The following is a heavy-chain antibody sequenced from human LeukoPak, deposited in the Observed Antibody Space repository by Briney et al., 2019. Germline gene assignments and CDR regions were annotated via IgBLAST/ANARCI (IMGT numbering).Heavy chain of an antibody. CDR3: ASTGYYDSSGSFDY. CDR2: IYYSGST. V-gene: IGHV4-59*08. J-gene: IGHJ4*02. Sequence: ETLSLTCTVSGGSISSYYWSWIRQPPGKGLEWIGYIYYSGSTNYNPSLKSRVTISVDTSKNQFSLKLSSVTAADTAVYYCASTGYYDSSGSFDYWGQGTLVTVSS. D-gene: IGHD3-22*01. CDR1: GGSISSYY.